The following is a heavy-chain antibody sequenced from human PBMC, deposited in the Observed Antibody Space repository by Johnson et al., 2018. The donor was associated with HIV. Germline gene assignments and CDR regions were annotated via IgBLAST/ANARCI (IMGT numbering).Heavy chain of an antibody. CDR2: IKSKTDGGTT. J-gene: IGHJ3*02. D-gene: IGHD6-13*01. V-gene: IGHV3-15*01. CDR3: TTDMEQQQLAYDAFDI. CDR1: GFTFSDAW. Sequence: VQVLESGGGVVQPGGSLRLSCAASGFTFSDAWMSWVRQAPGKGLEWVGRIKSKTDGGTTDYAAPVKGRFTISRDDSKNTLYLQMNSLKTEDTAVYYCTTDMEQQQLAYDAFDIWGQGTMVTVSS.